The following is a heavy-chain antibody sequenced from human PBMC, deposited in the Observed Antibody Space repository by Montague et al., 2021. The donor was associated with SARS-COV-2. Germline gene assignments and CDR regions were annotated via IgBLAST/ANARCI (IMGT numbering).Heavy chain of an antibody. V-gene: IGHV2-70*01. CDR3: ARTYYDILPNLYYFDY. D-gene: IGHD3-9*01. CDR2: TDWDDDK. Sequence: PALVKPTQTPTLTCTFSGFSLSTSGICVSWIHQPSGKALEWLALTDWDDDKYYSTSLKTRLTISKDTSKNQVVLTMTNMDPVDTATYYCARTYYDILPNLYYFDYWGQGTLVTVSS. CDR1: GFSLSTSGIC. J-gene: IGHJ4*02.